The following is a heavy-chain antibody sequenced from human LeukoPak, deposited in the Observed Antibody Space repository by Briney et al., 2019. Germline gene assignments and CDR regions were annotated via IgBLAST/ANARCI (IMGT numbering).Heavy chain of an antibody. Sequence: GGSLRLSCAASGFTFSTYAMSWVRQAPGKGLEWVSLISGSGGSTYYADSVKGRFTISRDNSKNTVYLQMNSLRAEDTAVYYCAKDNYGSGRFNWFDPWGQGTLVTVSS. V-gene: IGHV3-23*01. J-gene: IGHJ5*02. CDR2: ISGSGGST. D-gene: IGHD3-10*01. CDR1: GFTFSTYA. CDR3: AKDNYGSGRFNWFDP.